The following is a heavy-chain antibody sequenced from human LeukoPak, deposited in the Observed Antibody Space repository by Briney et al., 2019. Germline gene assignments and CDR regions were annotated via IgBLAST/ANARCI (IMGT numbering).Heavy chain of an antibody. V-gene: IGHV3-23*01. CDR1: GFTFSSYA. D-gene: IGHD3-10*01. CDR2: ISGSGGST. CDR3: TRLADGSGKFDL. J-gene: IGHJ5*02. Sequence: AGGSLRLSCAASGFTFSSYAMSWVRQAPGKGLEWVSAISGSGGSTYYADSVKGRFTISRDNSKNTAYLQMNSLKTEDTALYYCTRLADGSGKFDLWGQGTLVTVSS.